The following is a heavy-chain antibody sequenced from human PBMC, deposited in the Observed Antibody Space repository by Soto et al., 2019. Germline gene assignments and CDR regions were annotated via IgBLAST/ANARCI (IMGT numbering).Heavy chain of an antibody. Sequence: EVQLLESGGGLVQPGGSLRLSCAASGFTFSTYAMSWVRQAPGKGLEWVSGISGSGGSTNYADYVKGRFTISRDNSKNTLVLQMNSLSAEDTAVYYCAKGNSWAVAGTGFDYWGQGTLVTVSS. V-gene: IGHV3-23*01. D-gene: IGHD6-19*01. CDR2: ISGSGGST. CDR1: GFTFSTYA. J-gene: IGHJ4*02. CDR3: AKGNSWAVAGTGFDY.